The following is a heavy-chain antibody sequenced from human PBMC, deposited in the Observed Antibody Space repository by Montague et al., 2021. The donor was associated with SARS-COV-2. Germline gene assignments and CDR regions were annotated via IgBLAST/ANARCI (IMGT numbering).Heavy chain of an antibody. Sequence: SETLSLTCSVSGGSISSSPYYWGWIRQPPGRGLEWVGSISYSGRTYFSPSLKSRLTISVDSSESQFSLWMYSVTAADTAVYYCASSYYYGSGTYVYNDYMDVWGKGTTVTVSS. CDR3: ASSYYYGSGTYVYNDYMDV. J-gene: IGHJ6*03. V-gene: IGHV4-39*01. CDR2: ISYSGRT. CDR1: GGSISSSPYY. D-gene: IGHD3-10*01.